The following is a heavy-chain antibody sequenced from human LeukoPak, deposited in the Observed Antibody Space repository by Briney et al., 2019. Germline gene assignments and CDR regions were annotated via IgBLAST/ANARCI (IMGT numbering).Heavy chain of an antibody. Sequence: PSETLSLTCTVSGASISSYFWSWIRQFPGKGLEWIGYIYYSGSATYNPSLKSRVTISVDTSKNQFSLRLTSVTAADTAVYYCARAADWIHSSGWRWGFDPWGQGTLVTVSS. D-gene: IGHD6-19*01. V-gene: IGHV4-59*08. J-gene: IGHJ5*02. CDR2: IYYSGSA. CDR1: GASISSYF. CDR3: ARAADWIHSSGWRWGFDP.